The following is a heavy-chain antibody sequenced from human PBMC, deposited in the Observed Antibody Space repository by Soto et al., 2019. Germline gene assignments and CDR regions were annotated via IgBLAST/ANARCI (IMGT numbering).Heavy chain of an antibody. CDR1: GGSIIDYS. D-gene: IGHD3-3*01. V-gene: IGHV4-4*07. CDR3: ARVWMDYNFSTNAMDV. Sequence: QVQLQESGPGLVKPSETLSLTCTVSGGSIIDYSWSWIRQPAGKGLEWIGRIYANGRTSFNPSLKSRVAISIDTSNNHFSLKLSSLTAADTAVYYCARVWMDYNFSTNAMDVWGHGTTVTISS. CDR2: IYANGRT. J-gene: IGHJ6*02.